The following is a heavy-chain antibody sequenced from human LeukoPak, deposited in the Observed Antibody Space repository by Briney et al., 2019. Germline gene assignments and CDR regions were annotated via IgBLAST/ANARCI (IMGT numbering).Heavy chain of an antibody. J-gene: IGHJ4*02. D-gene: IGHD4-17*01. CDR1: GFTFSSYG. CDR2: ISYDGSNK. V-gene: IGHV3-30*18. Sequence: GGSLRLSCAASGFTFSSYGMHWVRQAPGKGLEWVAVISYDGSNKYYADSVKGRFTISRDNSKNTLYLQMNSLRAEDTAVYYCAKAKSFYKQTAGDYETPLFHYWGQGTLV. CDR3: AKAKSFYKQTAGDYETPLFHY.